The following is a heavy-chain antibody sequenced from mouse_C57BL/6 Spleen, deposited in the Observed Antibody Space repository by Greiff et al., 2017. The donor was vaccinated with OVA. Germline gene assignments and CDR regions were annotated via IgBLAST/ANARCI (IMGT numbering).Heavy chain of an antibody. J-gene: IGHJ1*03. V-gene: IGHV1-62-2*01. Sequence: QVHVKQSGAELVKPGASVKLSCKASGYTFTEYTIHWVKQRSGQGLEWIGWFYPGSGSIKYNEKFKDKATLTADKSSSTVYMELSRLTSEDSAVYFCARHEDKEANWDHFDVWGTGTTVTVSS. CDR3: ARHEDKEANWDHFDV. D-gene: IGHD4-1*01. CDR1: GYTFTEYT. CDR2: FYPGSGSI.